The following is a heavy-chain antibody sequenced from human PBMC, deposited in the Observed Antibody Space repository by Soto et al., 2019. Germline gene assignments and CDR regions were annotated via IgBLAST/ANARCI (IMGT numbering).Heavy chain of an antibody. Sequence: GGSLRLSCAASGFTFSSYAMSWVRQAPGKGLEWVSGISTGGGRTYYADSVKGRFTIARENSNNTLYLQMNSLRAEDTAVYYCAKRLAAAGPFFDYWGQGTLVTVSS. V-gene: IGHV3-23*01. CDR3: AKRLAAAGPFFDY. D-gene: IGHD6-13*01. CDR1: GFTFSSYA. CDR2: ISTGGGRT. J-gene: IGHJ4*02.